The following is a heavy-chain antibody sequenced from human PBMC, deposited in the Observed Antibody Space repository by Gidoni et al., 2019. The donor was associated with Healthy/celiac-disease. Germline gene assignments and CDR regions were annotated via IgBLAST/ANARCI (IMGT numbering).Heavy chain of an antibody. D-gene: IGHD3-16*02. Sequence: QLQLQESGSGLGKPSQPLSLTCAVSGGSISSGGYSWSWIRQPPGKGLEWIGYIYHSGSTYYNPSLKSRVTISVDRSKNQFSLKLSSVTAADTAVYYCAREASIVGNWFDPWGQGTLVTVSS. J-gene: IGHJ5*02. CDR3: AREASIVGNWFDP. CDR2: IYHSGST. CDR1: GGSISSGGYS. V-gene: IGHV4-30-2*01.